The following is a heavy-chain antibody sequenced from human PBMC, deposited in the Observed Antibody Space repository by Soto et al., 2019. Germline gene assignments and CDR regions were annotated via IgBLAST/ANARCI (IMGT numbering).Heavy chain of an antibody. CDR3: AKAPDAPEAATAY. Sequence: QVQLVQSGAEVKKPGASVKVSCKASGYTFTSYAINWVRQATGQGLEWMGWMNPINGNTGFAQEFKGRLTMTRDTSISTAYRELSSRRSEDTAVYYCAKAPDAPEAATAYGGQGTLVTVSS. CDR2: MNPINGNT. D-gene: IGHD2-15*01. V-gene: IGHV1-8*01. J-gene: IGHJ4*02. CDR1: GYTFTSYA.